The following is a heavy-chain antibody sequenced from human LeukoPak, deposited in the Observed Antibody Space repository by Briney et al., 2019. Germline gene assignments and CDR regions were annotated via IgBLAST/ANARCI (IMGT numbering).Heavy chain of an antibody. CDR3: VHCGGDCYPCCGMDV. V-gene: IGHV3-23*01. CDR2: ISGSGGSI. Sequence: PGGSLRLSCAASGFTFSSYAMSWVRQAPGKGLEWVSVISGSGGSIYYADSVKGRFTISRDNYKNTLYLQMNSLRAEDTAVYYCVHCGGDCYPCCGMDVWGQGTTVTVSS. J-gene: IGHJ6*02. D-gene: IGHD2-21*02. CDR1: GFTFSSYA.